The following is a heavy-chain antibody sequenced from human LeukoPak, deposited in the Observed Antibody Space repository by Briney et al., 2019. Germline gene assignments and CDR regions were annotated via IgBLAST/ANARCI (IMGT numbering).Heavy chain of an antibody. Sequence: PGGSLRLSCAASGFTFSEHYMSWIRQAPGKGLEWVSYIRSSSSYTNYADSVKGRFTISRDNAKNSLYLQMNSLRAEDTAVYYCARGYYDNSGYYFPFDFWGQGTLVTVSS. CDR2: IRSSSSYT. J-gene: IGHJ4*02. D-gene: IGHD3-22*01. CDR1: GFTFSEHY. V-gene: IGHV3-11*06. CDR3: ARGYYDNSGYYFPFDF.